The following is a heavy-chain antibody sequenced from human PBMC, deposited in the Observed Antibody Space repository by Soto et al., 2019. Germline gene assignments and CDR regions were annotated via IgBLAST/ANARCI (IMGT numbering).Heavy chain of an antibody. J-gene: IGHJ6*01. V-gene: IGHV3-48*02. CDR2: ISGSSDTI. CDR3: PSDHVGRTWFVGIYYSFSVDV. Sequence: EVQLVESGGGLVQPGGSLRLSCAASGFTLSSYNMNWVRQAPGKGLEWVSYISGSSDTIYYAYAVKGRFTISRDNAKNTLHLQMHSLRDEDTAVYYCPSDHVGRTWFVGIYYSFSVDVWGQGTRLTVSS. D-gene: IGHD3-10*01. CDR1: GFTLSSYN.